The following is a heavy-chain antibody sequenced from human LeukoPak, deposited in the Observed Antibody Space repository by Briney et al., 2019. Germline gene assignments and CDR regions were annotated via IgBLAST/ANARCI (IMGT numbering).Heavy chain of an antibody. CDR3: AKDRRYDRVDP. Sequence: PGGSLRLSCAASGFTFTNCAMTWVRQAPGKGLEWVSAISGSGGSTYYADSVKGRFTISRDNSKNTLYLKMNSLRAEDTAVYYCAKDRRYDRVDPWGQGTLVTVSS. V-gene: IGHV3-23*01. CDR1: GFTFTNCA. J-gene: IGHJ5*02. CDR2: ISGSGGST. D-gene: IGHD3-22*01.